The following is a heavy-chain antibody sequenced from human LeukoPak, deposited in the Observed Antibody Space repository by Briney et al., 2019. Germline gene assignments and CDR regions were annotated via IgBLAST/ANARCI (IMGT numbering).Heavy chain of an antibody. Sequence: GGSLRLSCAASGFTFDDYAMHWVRQAPGKGLEWVSGISWNSGSIGYADSVKGRFTISRDNAKNSLYLQMNRLRAEDTALYYCAKDMESSGYYSNPDYWGQGTLVTVSS. CDR1: GFTFDDYA. D-gene: IGHD3-22*01. J-gene: IGHJ4*02. CDR2: ISWNSGSI. V-gene: IGHV3-9*01. CDR3: AKDMESSGYYSNPDY.